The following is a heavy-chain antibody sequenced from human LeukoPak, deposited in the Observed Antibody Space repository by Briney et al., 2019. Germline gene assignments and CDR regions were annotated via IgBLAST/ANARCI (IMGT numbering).Heavy chain of an antibody. V-gene: IGHV3-66*01. CDR2: IYSGGNI. CDR3: ARELSSSPAEYFQH. CDR1: GFTVSSNY. J-gene: IGHJ1*01. D-gene: IGHD6-13*01. Sequence: PGGSLRLSCAASGFTVSSNYMSWVRQAPGKGLEWVSVIYSGGNIYYADSVKGRFTISRDNSKNTLYLQTNSLRAEDTAVYYCARELSSSPAEYFQHWGQGTLVTVSS.